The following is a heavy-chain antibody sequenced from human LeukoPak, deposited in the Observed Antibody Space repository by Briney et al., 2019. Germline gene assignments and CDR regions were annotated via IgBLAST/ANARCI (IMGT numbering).Heavy chain of an antibody. CDR3: AGSSYFWSGYYHNYFDY. J-gene: IGHJ4*02. CDR2: IYTSGST. CDR1: GGSISSYY. V-gene: IGHV4-4*07. D-gene: IGHD3-3*01. Sequence: PSETLSLTCTVSGGSISSYYWSWIRQPAGKGLEWIGRIYTSGSTNYNPSLKSRVTMSVDTSKNQFSLKLSSVTAADTAVYYCAGSSYFWSGYYHNYFDYWGQGTLVTVSS.